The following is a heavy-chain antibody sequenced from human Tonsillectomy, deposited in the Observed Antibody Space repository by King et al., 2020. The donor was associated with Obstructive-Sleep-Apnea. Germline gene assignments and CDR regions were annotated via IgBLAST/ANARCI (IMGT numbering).Heavy chain of an antibody. Sequence: QLQESGPGLVKPSQTLSLTCTVSGGSISSGGYYWSWIRQHPGKGLEWIGYIYYSGSTYYNPSLKSRVTISVDTSKNQFSLKLSSVTAADTAVDYCARDRCSGGSCRDSYYYGMDVWGQGTTVTVSS. J-gene: IGHJ6*02. CDR2: IYYSGST. CDR1: GGSISSGGYY. CDR3: ARDRCSGGSCRDSYYYGMDV. D-gene: IGHD2-15*01. V-gene: IGHV4-31*03.